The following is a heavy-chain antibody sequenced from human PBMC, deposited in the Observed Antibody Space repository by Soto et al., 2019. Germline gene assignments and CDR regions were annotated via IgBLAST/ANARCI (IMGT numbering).Heavy chain of an antibody. CDR2: MSTSGGST. CDR3: AKSSRSFYYYGMDV. V-gene: IGHV3-23*01. Sequence: PGGSLRLSCAASRFTFSSYAMSWVRQAPRKAMEWVSGMSTSGGSTYYADSVKGRSTISRDNSKSTLYLQMNRLRAEDTALYYCAKSSRSFYYYGMDVWGQGTTGTVSS. D-gene: IGHD3-3*01. CDR1: RFTFSSYA. J-gene: IGHJ6*02.